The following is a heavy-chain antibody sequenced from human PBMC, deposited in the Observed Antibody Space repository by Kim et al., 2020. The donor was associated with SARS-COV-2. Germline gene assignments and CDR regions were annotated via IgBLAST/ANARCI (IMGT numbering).Heavy chain of an antibody. CDR3: ARKGDHLHNPKQDAF. J-gene: IGHJ3*01. CDR2: IRNKTNSFVT. V-gene: IGHV3-72*01. D-gene: IGHD1-20*01. Sequence: GGSLRLSCAASGFTFSDSFMDWVRQSPGKGLEWIGRIRNKTNSFVTEYAASVEDRFRISRDDSQTTLFLQMTNLKTEDTAVYYCARKGDHLHNPKQDAF. CDR1: GFTFSDSF.